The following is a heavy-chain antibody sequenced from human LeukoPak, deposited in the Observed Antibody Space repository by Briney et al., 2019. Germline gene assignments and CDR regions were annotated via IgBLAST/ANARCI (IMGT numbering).Heavy chain of an antibody. V-gene: IGHV3-21*01. J-gene: IGHJ3*02. CDR3: ARREGFYDNDGYFEGDGFDI. D-gene: IGHD3-22*01. CDR2: ISSGSSYT. Sequence: GGSLRLSCAASGFTFTTYRMEWVRQAPGKGLEWVSSISSGSSYTYYADSVKGRFTISRDNAKNSLYLQMNSLRAEDTAVYYCARREGFYDNDGYFEGDGFDIWGQGTMVTVSS. CDR1: GFTFTTYR.